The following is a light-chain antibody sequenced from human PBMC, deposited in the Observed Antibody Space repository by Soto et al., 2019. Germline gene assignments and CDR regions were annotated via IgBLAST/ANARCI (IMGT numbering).Light chain of an antibody. Sequence: EIVLTQSPGTLSLSPGERATISCRASQSVSSSYLAWYQQKPGQAPRLLIYGASFRATGIPDRFSGSGSWTDFTLTIIRLEPEDFAVYFCQQYSNSPPHTFGQGTKVEIK. CDR2: GAS. V-gene: IGKV3-20*01. CDR1: QSVSSSY. CDR3: QQYSNSPPHT. J-gene: IGKJ2*01.